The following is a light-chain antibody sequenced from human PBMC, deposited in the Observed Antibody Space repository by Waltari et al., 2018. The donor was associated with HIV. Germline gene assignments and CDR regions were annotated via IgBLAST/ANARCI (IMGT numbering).Light chain of an antibody. CDR1: SSNIAPGSD. J-gene: IGLJ3*02. V-gene: IGLV1-40*01. CDR3: QSYDSRLSGSV. CDR2: ANT. Sequence: QSALTQPPSVSGAPGQRVSIPCTVTSSNIAPGSDLHWYQQLPGTAPQLLIYANTTRPSGVPDRFSGSKSGTSASLAITGLQAEDEADYYCQSYDSRLSGSVFGGGTKLTVL.